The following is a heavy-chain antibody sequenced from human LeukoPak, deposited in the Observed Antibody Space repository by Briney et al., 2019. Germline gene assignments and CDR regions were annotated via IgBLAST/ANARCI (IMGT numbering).Heavy chain of an antibody. Sequence: GGSLRLSCAASGFTFSDYYMSWIRQAPGKGLEWVSYISSSSSYTNYADSVKGRFTISRDNAKNSLYLQMNTLRAEDTALYYCAKCPGYCSSTSCCHAFDIWGQGTMVTVSS. V-gene: IGHV3-11*03. CDR1: GFTFSDYY. CDR2: ISSSSSYT. CDR3: AKCPGYCSSTSCCHAFDI. J-gene: IGHJ3*02. D-gene: IGHD2-2*01.